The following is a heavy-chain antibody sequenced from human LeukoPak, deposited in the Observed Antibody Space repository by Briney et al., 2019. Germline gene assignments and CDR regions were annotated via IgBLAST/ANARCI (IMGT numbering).Heavy chain of an antibody. V-gene: IGHV1-2*02. Sequence: GASVKVSCKASGYTFTGYYMHWVRQAPGQGLEWMGWINPNSGGTNYAQKLQGRVTMTRDTSISTAYMELSRLRSDDTAVYYCARLKQWLVWFDPWGQGTLVTVSS. D-gene: IGHD6-19*01. CDR1: GYTFTGYY. J-gene: IGHJ5*02. CDR2: INPNSGGT. CDR3: ARLKQWLVWFDP.